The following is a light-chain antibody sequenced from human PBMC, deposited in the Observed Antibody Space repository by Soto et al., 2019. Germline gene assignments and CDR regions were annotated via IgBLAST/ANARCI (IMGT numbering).Light chain of an antibody. CDR1: SSNIGVNY. Sequence: QSVLTQPPSASGTPGQRVTISCSGSSSNIGVNYVYWYQQLPGTAPKLLIYTNNQRPSGVPYRFSGSKSGTSASLAISGLRSEDEADYHCATWDDSLSGGVFGGGTKLTVL. J-gene: IGLJ2*01. CDR3: ATWDDSLSGGV. CDR2: TNN. V-gene: IGLV1-47*01.